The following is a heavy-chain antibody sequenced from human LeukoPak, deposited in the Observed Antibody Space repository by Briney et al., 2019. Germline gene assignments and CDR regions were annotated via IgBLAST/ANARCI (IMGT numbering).Heavy chain of an antibody. CDR1: GYTFTGYY. V-gene: IGHV1-2*02. CDR3: ARTTYYYDSSGYYWAY. CDR2: INPNSGGT. Sequence: ASVKVSCKASGYTFTGYYMHWVRQAPGQGLEWMGWINPNSGGTNYAQKFQGRVTMTRDTSISTAYMELSRLRSDDTAVYYCARTTYYYDSSGYYWAYWGQGTLVTVSS. D-gene: IGHD3-22*01. J-gene: IGHJ4*02.